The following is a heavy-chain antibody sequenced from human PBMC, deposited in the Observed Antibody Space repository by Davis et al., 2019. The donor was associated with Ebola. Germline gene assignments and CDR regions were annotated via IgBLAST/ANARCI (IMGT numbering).Heavy chain of an antibody. CDR1: GCIFSSFA. D-gene: IGHD1-1*01. J-gene: IGHJ4*02. CDR2: ISTYNGNT. V-gene: IGHV1-18*01. CDR3: ARVNYNWNHVDY. Sequence: AASVTVSCKASGCIFSSFAISWVRKATGQGLEWMGWISTYNGNTNYAQKLQGRVTITTDTSTSTAYMELRSLRSDDTAVYYCARVNYNWNHVDYWGQGTLVTVSS.